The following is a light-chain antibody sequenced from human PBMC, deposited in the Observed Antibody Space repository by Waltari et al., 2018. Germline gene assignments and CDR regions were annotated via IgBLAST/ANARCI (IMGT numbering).Light chain of an antibody. J-gene: IGLJ1*01. CDR2: EAI. CDR1: TNDVGNYNL. Sequence: QSALTQPASVSGSPGQSITITCTGTTNDVGNYNLVSCFQQHPDRAPQLLIFEAIKRPSGVSDRFSASKSGNTASLTISRLQAEDEADYYCCSYAGTYTYVFGTGTKVTVL. CDR3: CSYAGTYTYV. V-gene: IGLV2-23*01.